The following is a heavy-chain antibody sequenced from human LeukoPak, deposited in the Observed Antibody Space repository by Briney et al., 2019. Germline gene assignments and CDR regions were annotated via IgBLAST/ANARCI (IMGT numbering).Heavy chain of an antibody. V-gene: IGHV3-30-3*01. D-gene: IGHD3-10*01. CDR3: ARDGYYGSGSPPSLYFDY. CDR1: RFTFRNYV. Sequence: GGSLRLSCAASRFTFRNYVIHWVRQAPGKGLEWVAVTSSDLNVKLYADSVKGRFTISRDNSRSTLYLQMNSLRPEDTAIYYCARDGYYGSGSPPSLYFDYWGQGTLVTVSS. CDR2: TSSDLNVK. J-gene: IGHJ4*02.